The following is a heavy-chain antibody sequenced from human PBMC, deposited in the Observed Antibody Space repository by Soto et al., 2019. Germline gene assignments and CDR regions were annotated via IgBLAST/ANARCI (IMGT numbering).Heavy chain of an antibody. Sequence: QVQLQQSGPGLVKPSQTLSLTCAISGDSVSSNSAAWNWIRQSPSRGLEWLGRTYYRSKWYNDSAVSVKSRTTLTPATSKNQVSMQLNSVTPEDTAVYYCARAYCRGGSCWACSNCFDPWGQGTLVTVSS. D-gene: IGHD2-15*01. CDR1: GDSVSSNSAA. CDR2: TYYRSKWYN. V-gene: IGHV6-1*01. J-gene: IGHJ5*02. CDR3: ARAYCRGGSCWACSNCFDP.